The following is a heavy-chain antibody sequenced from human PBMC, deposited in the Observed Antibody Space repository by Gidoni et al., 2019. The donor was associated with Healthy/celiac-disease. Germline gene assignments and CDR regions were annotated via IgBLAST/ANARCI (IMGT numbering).Heavy chain of an antibody. CDR3: ARMQYSSSSDNAFDL. Sequence: QVQLQESGPGLVKPSQTRSLTCTVSGGSISSGGYYWSWIRQHPGKGLQWIGYIYYSVSTYYNPSLNSRVTISVATSNNQFSLKLSSVTAADTAVYYCARMQYSSSSDNAFDLWGQGTMVTVSS. J-gene: IGHJ3*01. V-gene: IGHV4-31*03. CDR1: GGSISSGGYY. CDR2: IYYSVST. D-gene: IGHD6-6*01.